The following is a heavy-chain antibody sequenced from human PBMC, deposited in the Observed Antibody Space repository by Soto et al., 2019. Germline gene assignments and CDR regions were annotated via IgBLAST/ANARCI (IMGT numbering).Heavy chain of an antibody. CDR2: ISPSNSTI. D-gene: IGHD2-2*01. Sequence: QLVESGGGLVQPGGSLRLSCAASGFTFSLYPVNWVRQAPGKGLEWLSYISPSNSTIYYADSVKGRFTIFRDNAKNSLDLQMNGLRDDDTAVYYCARVGRGFCSSTRCYTDGFDLWGQGTVVTVST. V-gene: IGHV3-48*02. J-gene: IGHJ3*01. CDR3: ARVGRGFCSSTRCYTDGFDL. CDR1: GFTFSLYP.